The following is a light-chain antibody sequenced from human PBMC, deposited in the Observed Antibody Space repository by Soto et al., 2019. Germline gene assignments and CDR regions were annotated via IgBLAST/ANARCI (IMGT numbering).Light chain of an antibody. CDR2: AAS. CDR3: QQSYSTRDT. V-gene: IGKV1-39*01. J-gene: IGKJ2*01. Sequence: DIQMTQSPSSLSASVGDRVTITCRASQSIITYLNWYQQKPGKAPKLLIYAASSLQSGVPSRFSGSGSGTDFTLTISRLQPEDSATYFCQQSYSTRDTFGQGTKLEI. CDR1: QSIITY.